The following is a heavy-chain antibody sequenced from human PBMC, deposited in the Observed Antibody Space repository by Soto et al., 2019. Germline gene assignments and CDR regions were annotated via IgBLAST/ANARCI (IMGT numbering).Heavy chain of an antibody. CDR3: ARVGWELPYYYNGMDV. Sequence: ASVKVSCKASGYTFTGYYMHWVRQAPGQGLEWMGWINPNSGGTNYAQKFQGRVTMTRDTSISTAYMELSRLRSDDTAVYYCARVGWELPYYYNGMDVWGPGTTVTVSS. J-gene: IGHJ6*02. D-gene: IGHD1-26*01. V-gene: IGHV1-2*02. CDR1: GYTFTGYY. CDR2: INPNSGGT.